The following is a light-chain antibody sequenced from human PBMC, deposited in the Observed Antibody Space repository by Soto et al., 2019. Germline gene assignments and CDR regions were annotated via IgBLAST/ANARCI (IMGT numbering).Light chain of an antibody. J-gene: IGLJ2*01. CDR1: SGHSSYA. CDR3: QTWGTGIHGV. CDR2: LNSDGSH. Sequence: QPVLTQSPSASASLGASVKLTCTLSSGHSSYAIAWHQQQPEKGPRYLMKLNSDGSHSKGDGIPDRFSGSSSGAERYLTISSLQSEDEADYYCQTWGTGIHGVFGGGTTLTVL. V-gene: IGLV4-69*01.